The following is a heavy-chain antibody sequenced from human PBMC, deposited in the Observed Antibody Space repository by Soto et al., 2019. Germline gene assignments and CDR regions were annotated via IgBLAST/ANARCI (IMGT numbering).Heavy chain of an antibody. V-gene: IGHV3-9*01. CDR1: GFTFANFG. CDR3: VQGRSPTMATPLGH. J-gene: IGHJ4*02. Sequence: SLRLSGAASGFTFANFGMHWVRQAPGKSLEWVSRLSWDSGTIGYADSVKGRFIISRDDAKNSLYLQMNSLRGEDTALYYCVQGRSPTMATPLGHWGEGARV. D-gene: IGHD5-12*01. CDR2: LSWDSGTI.